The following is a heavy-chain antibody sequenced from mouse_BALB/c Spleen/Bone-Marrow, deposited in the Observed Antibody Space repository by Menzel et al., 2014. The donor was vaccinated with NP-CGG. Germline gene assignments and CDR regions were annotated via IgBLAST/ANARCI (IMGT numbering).Heavy chain of an antibody. CDR3: ARQDYSYYYAMDY. CDR1: GFTFSDYY. CDR2: ISNGGGST. Sequence: EVKVVESGGGLVQPGGSLKLSCATSGFTFSDYYMYWVRQTPEKRLEWVAYISNGGGSTYYPDTVKGRFTISRDNAENTLYLQMSRLKSEDTAMYYCARQDYSYYYAMDYWGQGTSVTVSS. J-gene: IGHJ4*01. D-gene: IGHD2-13*01. V-gene: IGHV5-12*02.